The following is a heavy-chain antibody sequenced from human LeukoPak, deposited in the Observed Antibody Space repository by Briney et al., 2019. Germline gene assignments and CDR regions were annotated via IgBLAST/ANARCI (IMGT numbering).Heavy chain of an antibody. V-gene: IGHV3-23*01. CDR1: GFTFRYYA. D-gene: IGHD3-10*01. CDR3: ARGGSITMVRGVINFDY. CDR2: ISVGGSST. J-gene: IGHJ4*02. Sequence: SGGSLRLSCAASGFTFRYYAMSWVRQAPGKGLEWVSSISVGGSSTYYSDSVKGRFTISRDNSKNTLYLQMNSLRAEDTAVYYCARGGSITMVRGVINFDYWGQGTLVTVSS.